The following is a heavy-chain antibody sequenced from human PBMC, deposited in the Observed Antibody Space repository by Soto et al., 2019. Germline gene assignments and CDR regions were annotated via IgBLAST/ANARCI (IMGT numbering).Heavy chain of an antibody. CDR1: GFTFSSYA. CDR2: ISGSGGST. D-gene: IGHD3-3*01. J-gene: IGHJ5*02. Sequence: GGSLRLSCAASGFTFSSYAMSWVRQAPGKGLEWVSAISGSGGSTYYADSVKGRFTISRDNSKNTLYLQMNSLRAEDTAVYYCAKVSWVSTGVLRFLEWPKERVTPHNWFDPWGQGTLVTVSS. V-gene: IGHV3-23*01. CDR3: AKVSWVSTGVLRFLEWPKERVTPHNWFDP.